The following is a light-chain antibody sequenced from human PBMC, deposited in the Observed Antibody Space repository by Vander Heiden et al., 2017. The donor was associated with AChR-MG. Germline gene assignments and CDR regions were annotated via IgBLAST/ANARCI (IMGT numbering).Light chain of an antibody. J-gene: IGKJ4*01. CDR2: DAS. Sequence: EIVLTQSPATLSLSPGERATLSCRASQSVSSYLAWYQQKPGQAPRLLIYDASNSGSGSGTDFTLTISSLEPEDFAVYYCQQRSNWPLTFGGGTKVEIK. V-gene: IGKV3-11*01. CDR3: QQRSNWPLT. CDR1: QSVSSY.